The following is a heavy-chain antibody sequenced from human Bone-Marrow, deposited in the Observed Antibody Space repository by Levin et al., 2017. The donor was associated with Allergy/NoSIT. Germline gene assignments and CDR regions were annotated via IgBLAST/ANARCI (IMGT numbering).Heavy chain of an antibody. CDR3: ARSANWGLFDS. D-gene: IGHD7-27*01. V-gene: IGHV4-59*01. CDR2: IWYTGST. J-gene: IGHJ4*02. Sequence: SETLSLTCTVSSGSMRGSYWTWIRQTPGKGLEWIAYIWYTGSTNYNPSLKSRATISVDTSRNQFSLKLNSVTAADTAVYYCARSANWGLFDSWGQGSLVTVSS. CDR1: SGSMRGSY.